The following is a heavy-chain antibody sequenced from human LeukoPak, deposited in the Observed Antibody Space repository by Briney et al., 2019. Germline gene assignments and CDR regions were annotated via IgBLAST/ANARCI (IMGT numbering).Heavy chain of an antibody. CDR2: IKQDGSEK. CDR1: GFTFSNYW. Sequence: GGSLRLSCAASGFTFSNYWMSWVRQAPGKGLEWVANIKQDGSEKYYVDSVKGRFTISRDNAKNSLYLQMNSLRAEDTAVYYCARGKEQWYRGWEAYYFDYWGQGTLVTVSS. J-gene: IGHJ4*02. V-gene: IGHV3-7*01. CDR3: ARGKEQWYRGWEAYYFDY. D-gene: IGHD6-19*01.